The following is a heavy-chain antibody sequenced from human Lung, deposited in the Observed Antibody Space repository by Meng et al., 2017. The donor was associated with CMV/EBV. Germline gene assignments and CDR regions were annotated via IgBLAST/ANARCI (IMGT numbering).Heavy chain of an antibody. CDR2: INRDGCEK. CDR1: GFRFSTYS. Sequence: GGSLRLXCAASGFRFSTYSMSWVRQAPGKGLEWLASINRDGCEKDYVDSVKGRFTISRDNAKNSLYLVMNSLRAEDTAVYYCASLFCGPTTCYYFDWWGQGTLVTVSS. J-gene: IGHJ4*02. D-gene: IGHD2-21*01. V-gene: IGHV3-7*01. CDR3: ASLFCGPTTCYYFDW.